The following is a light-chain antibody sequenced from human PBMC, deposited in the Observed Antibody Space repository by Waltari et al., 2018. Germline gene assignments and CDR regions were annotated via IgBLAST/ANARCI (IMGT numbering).Light chain of an antibody. CDR1: QTINNY. CDR3: QRRSNWPPTLT. J-gene: IGKJ4*01. V-gene: IGKV3-11*01. Sequence: EIVLTQSPATLPLSPGERATLSCRASQTINNYLAWYQQRPGQAPRLLIYDASTRATGIPARFSGSGSGTDFTLTISSLEPEDFAIYYCQRRSNWPPTLTFGGGTKVEIK. CDR2: DAS.